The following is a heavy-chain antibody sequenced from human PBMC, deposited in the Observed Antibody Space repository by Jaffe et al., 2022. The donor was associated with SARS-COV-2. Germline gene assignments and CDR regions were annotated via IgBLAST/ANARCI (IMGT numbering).Heavy chain of an antibody. V-gene: IGHV3-33*01. CDR2: IWYDGSNK. CDR3: ARDLSHCSSTSCYFGYGMDV. Sequence: QVQLVESGGGVVQPGRSLRLSCAASGFTFSSYGMHWVRQAPGKGLEWVAVIWYDGSNKYYADSVKGRFTISRDNSKNTLYLQMNSLRAEDTAVYYCARDLSHCSSTSCYFGYGMDVWGQGTTVTVSS. D-gene: IGHD2-2*01. J-gene: IGHJ6*02. CDR1: GFTFSSYG.